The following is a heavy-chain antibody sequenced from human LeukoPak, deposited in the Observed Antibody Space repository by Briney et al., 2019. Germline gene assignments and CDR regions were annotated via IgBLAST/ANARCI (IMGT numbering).Heavy chain of an antibody. Sequence: SVKVSCKASGGTFSSNAISWVRQAPGQGLEWMGGIIPIFGTANYAQKFQGRVTITADESTSTAYMELSSLRSEDTAVYYCARDGYCSSTSCYLVYYYGMDVWGQGTTVTVSS. CDR3: ARDGYCSSTSCYLVYYYGMDV. D-gene: IGHD2-2*03. CDR1: GGTFSSNA. J-gene: IGHJ6*02. CDR2: IIPIFGTA. V-gene: IGHV1-69*13.